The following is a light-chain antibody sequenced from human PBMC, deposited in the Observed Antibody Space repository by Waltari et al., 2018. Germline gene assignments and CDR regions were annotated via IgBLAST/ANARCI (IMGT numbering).Light chain of an antibody. V-gene: IGLV2-23*01. CDR3: CSYAGSSTVV. CDR1: SSDVGSYNL. CDR2: EGS. J-gene: IGLJ2*01. Sequence: QSALTQPASVSGSPGQSITISCTGTSSDVGSYNLVSWYQQHPGKAPKPMIYEGSKRPSGVSNPFSGTKSGNTASLTISGLQAEDEADYYCCSYAGSSTVVFGGGTKLTVL.